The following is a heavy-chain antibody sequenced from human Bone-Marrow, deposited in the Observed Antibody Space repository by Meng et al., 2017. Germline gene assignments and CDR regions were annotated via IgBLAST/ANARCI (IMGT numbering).Heavy chain of an antibody. CDR3: AREAYSSGFAGMFNY. J-gene: IGHJ4*02. CDR2: ISGSGGST. V-gene: IGHV3-23*01. D-gene: IGHD3-22*01. CDR1: GFTFSSYA. Sequence: GESLKISCAASGFTFSSYAMSWVRQAPGKGLEWVSAISGSGGSTYYADSVKGRFTFSRDDSKNTVYLQMNSLTSEDTAVYYCAREAYSSGFAGMFNYWGQGNLVTVSS.